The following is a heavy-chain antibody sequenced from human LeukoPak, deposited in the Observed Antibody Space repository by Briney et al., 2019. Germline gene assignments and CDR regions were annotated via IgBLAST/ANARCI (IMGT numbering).Heavy chain of an antibody. D-gene: IGHD4-17*01. V-gene: IGHV4-59*01. CDR1: GGSISTYY. CDR2: IHYSGNT. CDR3: ARDQDADSGIWFDP. Sequence: SETLSFTCTVSGGSISTYYWNWIRQPPGKGLEWVGYIHYSGNTNCNPSLKNRVTISVDTSKNQFSLKLTSVTAEDTAVYYCARDQDADSGIWFDPWGQGTLVTVSS. J-gene: IGHJ5*02.